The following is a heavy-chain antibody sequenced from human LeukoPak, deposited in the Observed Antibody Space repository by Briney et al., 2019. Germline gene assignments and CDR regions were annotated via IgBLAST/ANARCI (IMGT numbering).Heavy chain of an antibody. D-gene: IGHD3-9*01. CDR2: IKSKTDGGTT. CDR3: TTGDYDILTGYFGRY. Sequence: PGGSLRLSCAASGFTLSNAWMSWVRQAPGKGLEWVGRIKSKTDGGTTDYAAPVKGRFTISRDDSKNTLYLQMNSLKTEDTAVYYCTTGDYDILTGYFGRYWGQGTLVTVSS. J-gene: IGHJ4*02. V-gene: IGHV3-15*01. CDR1: GFTLSNAW.